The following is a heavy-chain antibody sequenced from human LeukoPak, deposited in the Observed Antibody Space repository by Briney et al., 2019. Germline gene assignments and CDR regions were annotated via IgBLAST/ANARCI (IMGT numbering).Heavy chain of an antibody. V-gene: IGHV3-9*03. CDR3: AKDKYYYDSSGYYLN. CDR2: ISWNSGSI. J-gene: IGHJ4*02. D-gene: IGHD3-22*01. Sequence: PGRSLRLSCAASGFTFDVYAMHWVRQAPGKGLEWVSGISWNSGSIGYADSVKGRFTISRDNAKNSLYLQMNSLRAEDMALYYCAKDKYYYDSSGYYLNWGQGTLVTVSS. CDR1: GFTFDVYA.